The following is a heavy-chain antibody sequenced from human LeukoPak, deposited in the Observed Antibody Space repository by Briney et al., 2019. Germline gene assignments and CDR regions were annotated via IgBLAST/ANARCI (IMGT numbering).Heavy chain of an antibody. D-gene: IGHD1-7*01. CDR2: IYHSGST. V-gene: IGHV4-30-2*01. Sequence: SETLSLTCTVSGGSISSGGYYWSWIRQPPGKGLEWIGYIYHSGSTYYNPSLKSRVTISVDRSKNQFSLKLSSVTAADTAVYYCARARPGITGTTDAFDIWGQGTMVTVSS. CDR3: ARARPGITGTTDAFDI. CDR1: GGSISSGGYY. J-gene: IGHJ3*02.